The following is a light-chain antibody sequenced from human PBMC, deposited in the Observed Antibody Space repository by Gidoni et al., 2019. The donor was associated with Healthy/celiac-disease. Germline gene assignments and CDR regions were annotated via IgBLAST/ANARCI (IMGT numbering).Light chain of an antibody. CDR3: QSYDSSLSAL. Sequence: QSVLTPPPSVSGAPGQRVTTACTGSSSNIGAGYDVHWYQQLPGTAPKLLIYGNSNRPSGVPDRFSGSKSGTSASLAITGLQAEDEADYYCQSYDSSLSALFGGGTKLTVL. CDR1: SSNIGAGYD. CDR2: GNS. V-gene: IGLV1-40*01. J-gene: IGLJ2*01.